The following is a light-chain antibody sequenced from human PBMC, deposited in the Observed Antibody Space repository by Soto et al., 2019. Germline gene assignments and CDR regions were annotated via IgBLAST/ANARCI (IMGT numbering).Light chain of an antibody. J-gene: IGKJ5*01. V-gene: IGKV3-11*01. CDR3: QQRSNWPSIT. CDR2: DAS. CDR1: QSVGSN. Sequence: ERAMTQSPATLSVSPGERATLSCRASQSVGSNLAWYQQKPGQAPRLLIYDASNRATGIPARFSGSGSGTDFTLTISSLEPEDFAVYYCQQRSNWPSITFGQGTRLEIK.